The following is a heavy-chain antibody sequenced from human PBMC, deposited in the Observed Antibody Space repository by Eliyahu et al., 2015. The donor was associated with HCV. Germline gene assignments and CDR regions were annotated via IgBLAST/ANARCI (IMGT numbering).Heavy chain of an antibody. V-gene: IGHV4-59*01. CDR3: ASGGGGIAVAGTGGWFDP. Sequence: QVQLQESGPGLVKPSETLSLTCTVSGGSISSYYWSWIRQPPGKGLEWIAYNYYSGSTNYXPSLKSRVTISLDTSKNQFSLKLSSVTAADTAVYYCASGGGGIAVAGTGGWFDPWGQGTLVTVSS. CDR1: GGSISSYY. J-gene: IGHJ5*02. D-gene: IGHD6-19*01. CDR2: NYYSGST.